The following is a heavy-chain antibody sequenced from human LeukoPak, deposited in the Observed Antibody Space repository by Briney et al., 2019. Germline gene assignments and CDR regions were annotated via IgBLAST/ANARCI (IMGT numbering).Heavy chain of an antibody. V-gene: IGHV1-2*06. D-gene: IGHD3-22*01. CDR1: GYTFTNYY. J-gene: IGHJ4*02. CDR3: ARVGYYESSGYYEY. CDR2: INPNSGGT. Sequence: ASVKVSCKTSGYTFTNYYIHWVRQAPGQGLEWMGRINPNSGGTNYAQKFQGRVTMTRDTSISTVYMELSRLRSDDTAVYYCARVGYYESSGYYEYWGQGTLVTVSS.